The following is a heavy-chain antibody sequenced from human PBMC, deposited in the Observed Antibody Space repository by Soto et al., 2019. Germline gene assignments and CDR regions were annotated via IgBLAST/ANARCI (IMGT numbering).Heavy chain of an antibody. Sequence: QVQLVESGGGVVQPGRSLRLSCAASGFTFSSYGMHWVRQAPGKGLEWVAVIWYDGSNKYYADSVKGRFTISRDNSKNTLSLQKNSLKAEDTAVYYCAREFDWNNNCFDPWGQGTLVTVSS. CDR2: IWYDGSNK. D-gene: IGHD1-1*01. CDR1: GFTFSSYG. J-gene: IGHJ5*02. V-gene: IGHV3-33*01. CDR3: AREFDWNNNCFDP.